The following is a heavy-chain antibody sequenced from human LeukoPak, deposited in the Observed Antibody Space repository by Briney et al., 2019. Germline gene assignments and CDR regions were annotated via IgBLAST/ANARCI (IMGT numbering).Heavy chain of an antibody. CDR2: IYHSGST. V-gene: IGHV4-38-2*02. CDR1: SYSISSGYY. CDR3: ARLTLWYYDSSGPIDY. D-gene: IGHD3-22*01. J-gene: IGHJ4*02. Sequence: SETLSLTCTVSSYSISSGYYRGWIRQPPGKGLEWIGRIYHSGSTYYNPSLKSRVTISVDTSKNQFSLKLSSVTAADTAVYYCARLTLWYYDSSGPIDYWGQGTRVTVSS.